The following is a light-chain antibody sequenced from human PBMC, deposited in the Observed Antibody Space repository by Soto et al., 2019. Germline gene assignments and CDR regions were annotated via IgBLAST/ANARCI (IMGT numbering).Light chain of an antibody. J-gene: IGKJ1*01. CDR2: GAS. CDR3: QKYNSARWT. Sequence: EIVLTQSPGTRSLSPGEGATLSCRASQSVSSYLAWYQQKPGQAPRLLIYGASSRATGIPDRFSGSGSGTDFTLTISSLQPEDVATYYCQKYNSARWTFGQGTKVDIK. CDR1: QSVSSY. V-gene: IGKV3-11*01.